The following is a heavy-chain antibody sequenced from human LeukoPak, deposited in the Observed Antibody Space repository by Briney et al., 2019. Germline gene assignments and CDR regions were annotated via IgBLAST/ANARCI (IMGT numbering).Heavy chain of an antibody. CDR1: GFTFSSYS. J-gene: IGHJ6*03. CDR2: ISSSSSYI. Sequence: GGSLRLSCAASGFTFSSYSMNWVHQAPGKGLEWVSSISSSSSYIYYADSVKGRFTISRDNAKNSLYLQMNSLRAEDTAVYYCARSLRGAYYFYMDVWGKGTTVTVSS. D-gene: IGHD3-10*01. CDR3: ARSLRGAYYFYMDV. V-gene: IGHV3-21*01.